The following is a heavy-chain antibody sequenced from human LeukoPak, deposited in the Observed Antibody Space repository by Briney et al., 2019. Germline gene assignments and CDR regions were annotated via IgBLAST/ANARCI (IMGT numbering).Heavy chain of an antibody. CDR3: AKHPKGYGDSDFDY. CDR2: ISGSGRST. D-gene: IGHD4-17*01. V-gene: IGHV3-23*01. J-gene: IGHJ4*02. CDR1: GFTFTTYG. Sequence: PGGSLRLSCAASGFTFTTYGMSWVRQAPGKGLEWVAAISGSGRSTYYADSVKGRFTISRDDSMNTIYLQMNSLRAEDTALYYCAKHPKGYGDSDFDYWGQGTLVTVSS.